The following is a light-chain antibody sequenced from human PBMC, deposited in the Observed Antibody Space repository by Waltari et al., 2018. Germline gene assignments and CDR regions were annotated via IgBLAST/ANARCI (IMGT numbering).Light chain of an antibody. CDR1: QTISSW. CDR3: QQYNSYSIT. V-gene: IGKV1-5*03. CDR2: RAS. J-gene: IGKJ5*01. Sequence: DIQMTQSPSTLSASVGDRVTITCRASQTISSWLAWYQQQPGKAPRLLIYRASTLESGVPSRFSGSGSGTDFTLTISSLQPDDFATYYCQQYNSYSITFGQGTRLEIK.